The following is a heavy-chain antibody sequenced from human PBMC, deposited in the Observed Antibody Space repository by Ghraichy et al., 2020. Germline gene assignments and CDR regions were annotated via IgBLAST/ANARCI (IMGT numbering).Heavy chain of an antibody. CDR3: AKVDTYDFWSGYSHPFDY. V-gene: IGHV3-23*01. CDR1: GFTFSSYA. D-gene: IGHD3-3*01. CDR2: ISGSGGST. J-gene: IGHJ4*02. Sequence: GSLNISCAASGFTFSSYAMSWVRQAPGKGLEWVSAISGSGGSTYYADSVKGRFTISRDNSKNTLYLQMNSLRAEDTAVYYCAKVDTYDFWSGYSHPFDYWGQGTLVTVSS.